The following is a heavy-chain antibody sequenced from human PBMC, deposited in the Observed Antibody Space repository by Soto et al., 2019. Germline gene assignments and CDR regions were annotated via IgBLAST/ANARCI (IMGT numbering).Heavy chain of an antibody. J-gene: IGHJ4*02. CDR2: IHYSGST. V-gene: IGHV4-39*01. CDR3: ARRPAYYFDY. CDR1: GGSISSSSYN. Sequence: SETLSLTCTVSGGSISSSSYNWGWIRQAPGKGLEWIGSIHYSGSTYYNPSLKSRVTISVGTSKNQFSLKLSSVTAADTAVYYCARRPAYYFDYWGQGTLVT.